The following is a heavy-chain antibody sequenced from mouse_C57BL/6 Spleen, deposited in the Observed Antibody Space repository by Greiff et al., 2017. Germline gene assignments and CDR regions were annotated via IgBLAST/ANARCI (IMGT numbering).Heavy chain of an antibody. CDR3: TSEDTTVVAD. CDR2: ISSGGDYI. D-gene: IGHD1-1*01. CDR1: GFTFSSYA. J-gene: IGHJ3*01. V-gene: IGHV5-9-1*02. Sequence: EVMLVESGEGLVKPGGSLKLSCAASGFTFSSYAMSWVRQTPEKRLEWVAYISSGGDYIYYADTLKGRFTISRDNARNTLYLQMSSLKSEDTAMYYCTSEDTTVVADWGQGTMVTVSA.